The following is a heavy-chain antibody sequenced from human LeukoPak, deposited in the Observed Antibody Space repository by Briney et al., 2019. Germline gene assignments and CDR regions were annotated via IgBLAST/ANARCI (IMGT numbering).Heavy chain of an antibody. V-gene: IGHV3-21*01. CDR3: ARDLRFLEWFDY. CDR2: TSSSSSYI. CDR1: GFTFSSYS. D-gene: IGHD3-3*01. Sequence: GGSLRLSCAASGFTFSSYSMNWVRQAPGKGLEWVSSTSSSSSYIYYADSVKGRFTISRDNAKNSLYLQMNSLRAEDTAVYYCARDLRFLEWFDYWGQGTLVTVSS. J-gene: IGHJ4*02.